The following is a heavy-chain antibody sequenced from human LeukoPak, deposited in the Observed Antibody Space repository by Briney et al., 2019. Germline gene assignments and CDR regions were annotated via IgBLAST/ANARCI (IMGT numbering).Heavy chain of an antibody. CDR1: GFSFSNYA. CDR3: ARDFGLRCSGGTCYSVYYYGMDV. D-gene: IGHD2-15*01. J-gene: IGHJ6*04. V-gene: IGHV3-7*03. CDR2: IKQGGSEK. Sequence: PGGSLRLSCSASGFSFSNYAMYWVRQAPGKGLEWVANIKQGGSEKYYVDSAKGRFTISRDNAKNSLYLQMNSLRAEDTAVYYCARDFGLRCSGGTCYSVYYYGMDVWGKGTTVTVSS.